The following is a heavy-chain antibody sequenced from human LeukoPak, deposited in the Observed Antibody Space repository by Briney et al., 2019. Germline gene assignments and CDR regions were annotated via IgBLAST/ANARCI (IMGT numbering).Heavy chain of an antibody. CDR3: AKDSAAPISITMVRGRWYFDY. CDR2: IRYGGSNR. CDR1: GFTFVDYA. J-gene: IGHJ4*02. V-gene: IGHV3-30*02. D-gene: IGHD3-10*01. Sequence: GGSLRLSCAASGFTFVDYAMHWVRQAPGKGLEWVAFIRYGGSNRYYADSVKGRFTISRDNSKNTLYLQIHSLRAEDTAVYYCAKDSAAPISITMVRGRWYFDYWGQGTLVTVSS.